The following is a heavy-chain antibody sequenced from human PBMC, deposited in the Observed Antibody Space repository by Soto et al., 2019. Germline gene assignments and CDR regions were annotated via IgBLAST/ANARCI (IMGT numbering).Heavy chain of an antibody. CDR2: IYFSGVA. J-gene: IGHJ1*01. CDR3: ARGDSDLAVSEAAY. CDR1: GASITDSY. Sequence: SETLSLTCAVSGASITDSYWSWIRQPPEKGLEWIGYIYFSGVATYNPSLKSRATMSRDTSKNEFSLKLTSVTAADTAIYYCARGDSDLAVSEAAYWGQGTLVTVSS. D-gene: IGHD2-15*01. V-gene: IGHV4-59*01.